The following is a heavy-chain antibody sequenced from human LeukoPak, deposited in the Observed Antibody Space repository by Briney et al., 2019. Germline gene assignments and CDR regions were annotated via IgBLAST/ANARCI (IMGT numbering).Heavy chain of an antibody. D-gene: IGHD3-22*01. CDR3: ARDYDSSGYSDAFDI. CDR2: IYNDGST. CDR1: GLTVSSSY. Sequence: GGSLRLSCAASGLTVSSSYMSWVRQAPGKGLEWVSIIYNDGSTYYADSMMGRFTISRDNSKNTLYLQVNSLRAEDTAMYYCARDYDSSGYSDAFDIWGQGTMVTVSS. V-gene: IGHV3-53*01. J-gene: IGHJ3*02.